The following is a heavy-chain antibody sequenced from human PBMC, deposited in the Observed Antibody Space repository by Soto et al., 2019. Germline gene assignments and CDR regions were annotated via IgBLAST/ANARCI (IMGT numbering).Heavy chain of an antibody. CDR3: AKSPYSYGPRSLPPGLDY. D-gene: IGHD5-18*01. V-gene: IGHV3-23*01. Sequence: GVSLRLSCAASGFTFSSYAVSWVRQAPGKGLEWVSAISGIGGSTYYADSVKGRFTISRDNSKNTLYLQMNSLRAEDTAVYYCAKSPYSYGPRSLPPGLDYWGQGTLVTVSS. CDR2: ISGIGGST. J-gene: IGHJ4*02. CDR1: GFTFSSYA.